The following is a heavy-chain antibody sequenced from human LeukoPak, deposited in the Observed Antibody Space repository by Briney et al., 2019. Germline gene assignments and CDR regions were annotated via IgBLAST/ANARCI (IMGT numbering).Heavy chain of an antibody. CDR2: IIPIFGTA. Sequence: GASVKVSCKASGGTFSSYAISWVRQAPGQGLEWMGGIIPIFGTANYAQKFQGRVTITADESTSTAYIELSSLRSEDTAVYYCARAAAAPYKAQLWFGVFDYWGQGTLVTVSS. CDR3: ARAAAAPYKAQLWFGVFDY. D-gene: IGHD5-18*01. J-gene: IGHJ4*02. CDR1: GGTFSSYA. V-gene: IGHV1-69*13.